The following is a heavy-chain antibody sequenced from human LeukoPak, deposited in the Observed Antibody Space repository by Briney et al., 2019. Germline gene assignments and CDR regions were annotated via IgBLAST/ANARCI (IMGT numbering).Heavy chain of an antibody. CDR1: GGSISSYF. CDR2: IYVTGST. Sequence: PSETLSLTCTVSGGSISSYFWSWVRQSPGKGLEWIGYIYVTGSTNYNHSLKSRVTISVDTSKSQFSLKLSSLTAADTAVYYCARPHPLYGAGSFLFWGQGILVTVSS. CDR3: ARPHPLYGAGSFLF. D-gene: IGHD3-10*01. J-gene: IGHJ4*02. V-gene: IGHV4-59*08.